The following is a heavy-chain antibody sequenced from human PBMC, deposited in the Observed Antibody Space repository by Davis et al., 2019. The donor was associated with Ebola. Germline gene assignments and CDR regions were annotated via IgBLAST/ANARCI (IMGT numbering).Heavy chain of an antibody. J-gene: IGHJ3*02. D-gene: IGHD2-8*02. V-gene: IGHV5-51*01. CDR3: ASLRRTITGMDDGFDI. CDR1: GYSFTSYW. Sequence: GESLKISCKGSGYSFTSYWIGWVRQMPGKGLEWMGIIYPGESDTRYSPSFRGQVTISADKSMKTAFLQWSSLKASDSGMYYCASLRRTITGMDDGFDIWGQGTMVTVSS. CDR2: IYPGESDT.